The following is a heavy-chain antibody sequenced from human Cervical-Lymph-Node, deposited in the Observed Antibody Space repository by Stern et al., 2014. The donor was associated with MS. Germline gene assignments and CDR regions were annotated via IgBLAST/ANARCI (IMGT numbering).Heavy chain of an antibody. CDR3: AKGSGGSGYYPVALDY. D-gene: IGHD3-3*01. Sequence: EVQLVESGGGLVQPGRSLRLSCAASGFTFDDYAMHWVRQAPGKGLEWVSGITWNSVSLGYADSVKGRFTISRDNAKNSLYLQMNSLRGDDTALYYCAKGSGGSGYYPVALDYWGQGTLVTVSS. CDR1: GFTFDDYA. J-gene: IGHJ4*02. V-gene: IGHV3-9*01. CDR2: ITWNSVSL.